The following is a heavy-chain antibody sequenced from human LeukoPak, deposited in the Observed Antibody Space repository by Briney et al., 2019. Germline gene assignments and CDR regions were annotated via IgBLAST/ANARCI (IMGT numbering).Heavy chain of an antibody. CDR3: ARGTYSGSYFDY. J-gene: IGHJ4*02. Sequence: SVKVSSKTSGGTFSNYALSWVRQAPGQGLEWMGRIIPILGAPNYAQKFQGRVTITADKSTSTAYMELSSLRSEDTAVYYCARGTYSGSYFDYWGQGTLVTVSS. V-gene: IGHV1-69*04. D-gene: IGHD1-26*01. CDR1: GGTFSNYA. CDR2: IIPILGAP.